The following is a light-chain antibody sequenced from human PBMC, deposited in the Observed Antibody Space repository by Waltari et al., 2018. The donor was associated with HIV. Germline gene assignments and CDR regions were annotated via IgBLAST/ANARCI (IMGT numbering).Light chain of an antibody. V-gene: IGLV1-44*01. CDR3: ATWDDSLNGRV. CDR1: SPNIGSIT. Sequence: QSVLPQPPPASGSPGQRVTISCSGSSPNIGSITVNWYQQLPGTAPKLLIYSNYHRPSGVPDRFSGSKSGTSASLAISGLQSEDEADYYCATWDDSLNGRVFGGGTKLTVL. CDR2: SNY. J-gene: IGLJ3*02.